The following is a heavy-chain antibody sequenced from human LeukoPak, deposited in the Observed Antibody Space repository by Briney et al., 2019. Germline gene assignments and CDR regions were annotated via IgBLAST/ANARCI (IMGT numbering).Heavy chain of an antibody. D-gene: IGHD3-3*01. Sequence: ASVKVFCKASGYTFTSYAMNWVRQAPGQGLEWMGWINTNTGNPTYAQGFTGRFVFSLDTSVSTAYLQISSLKAEDTAVYYCARGGITIFGVYYNWFDPWGQGTLVTVSS. CDR3: ARGGITIFGVYYNWFDP. V-gene: IGHV7-4-1*02. J-gene: IGHJ5*02. CDR2: INTNTGNP. CDR1: GYTFTSYA.